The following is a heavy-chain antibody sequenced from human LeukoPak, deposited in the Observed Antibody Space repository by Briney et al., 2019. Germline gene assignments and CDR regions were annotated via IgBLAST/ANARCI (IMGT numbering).Heavy chain of an antibody. D-gene: IGHD6-6*01. CDR1: GGSISSYY. CDR3: ARRMYSSSSSWFDP. CDR2: IYYSGST. Sequence: SETLSLTCTVSGGSISSYYWSWIRQPPGKGLEWIGYIYYSGSTNYNPSLKSRVTISVDTSKNQFSLKLSSVTAADTAVYYCARRMYSSSSSWFDPWGREPWSPSPQ. J-gene: IGHJ5*02. V-gene: IGHV4-59*08.